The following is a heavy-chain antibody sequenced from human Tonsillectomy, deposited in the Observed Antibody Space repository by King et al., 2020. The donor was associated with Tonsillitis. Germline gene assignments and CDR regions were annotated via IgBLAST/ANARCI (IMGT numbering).Heavy chain of an antibody. CDR3: ARLGAYALASYYYGLDV. V-gene: IGHV5-10-1*01. J-gene: IGHJ6*02. D-gene: IGHD5-12*01. CDR1: GYNVANDW. Sequence: QLVQSGAEVKKPEESLRISCKGSGYNVANDWINWVRQVPGKGLEWMGRIDPSEPYTNYSPSFQGHVTISVDQAISTADLQGSSLKASDTAMYACARLGAYALASYYYGLDVWGQGPTVTVSS. CDR2: IDPSEPYT.